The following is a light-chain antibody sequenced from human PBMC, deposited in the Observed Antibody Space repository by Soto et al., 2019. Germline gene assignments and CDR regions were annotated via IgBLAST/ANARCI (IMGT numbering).Light chain of an antibody. Sequence: QSVLTQPPSVSGAPGQRVTISCTGSSSNIGAGYDVHWYQQLPGTAPKLLIYGNSNRPTGVPDRFSGSKSGTSASLAITGLQAGDEADYYCQSYDSSLSGHVFGTGTKVTVL. CDR3: QSYDSSLSGHV. V-gene: IGLV1-40*01. J-gene: IGLJ1*01. CDR2: GNS. CDR1: SSNIGAGYD.